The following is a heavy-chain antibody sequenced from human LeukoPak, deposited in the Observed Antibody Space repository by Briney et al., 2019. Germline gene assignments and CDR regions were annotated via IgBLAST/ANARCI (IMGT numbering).Heavy chain of an antibody. CDR1: GYTFTSYY. V-gene: IGHV1-8*02. D-gene: IGHD3-22*01. Sequence: ASVKVSCKASGYTFTSYYMHWVRQATGQGLEWIGWMNPNSGNTGYAQKFQGRVTMTRNTSISTAYMELSSLRSEDTAVYYCASQYYYDSSGSPSTYYYGMDVWGQGTTVTVSS. CDR3: ASQYYYDSSGSPSTYYYGMDV. J-gene: IGHJ6*02. CDR2: MNPNSGNT.